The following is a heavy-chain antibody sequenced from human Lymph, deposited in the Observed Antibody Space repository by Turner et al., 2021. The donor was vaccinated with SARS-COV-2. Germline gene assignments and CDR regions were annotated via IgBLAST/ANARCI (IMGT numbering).Heavy chain of an antibody. CDR1: GRTFIRYA. CDR2: RIPIFGTA. J-gene: IGHJ6*02. Sequence: QVQRVQSGAEGKKPGYSVKVSFKASGRTFIRYAINWVRQAPGQGLEWMRGRIPIFGTANYAQEFQGRVTITADESTSTVYMALSSLRSEDTAVYYCARAEFDIVVVTVASRYYYGMDVWGQGPTVTVSS. CDR3: ARAEFDIVVVTVASRYYYGMDV. D-gene: IGHD2-2*01. V-gene: IGHV1-69*01.